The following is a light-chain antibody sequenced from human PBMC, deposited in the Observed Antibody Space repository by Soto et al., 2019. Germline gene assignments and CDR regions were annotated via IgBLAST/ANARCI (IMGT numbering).Light chain of an antibody. CDR1: QSISSSY. Sequence: EIVLTQSPGTLSLSPGERATLSCRASQSISSSYLAWYQQNPGQAPRLLIYGASNRATGIPDRFSGSGSGTDFTLTISRLEPEDFAVYYCQQYGGSPAWTFGQGTKVEIK. CDR3: QQYGGSPAWT. J-gene: IGKJ1*01. V-gene: IGKV3-20*01. CDR2: GAS.